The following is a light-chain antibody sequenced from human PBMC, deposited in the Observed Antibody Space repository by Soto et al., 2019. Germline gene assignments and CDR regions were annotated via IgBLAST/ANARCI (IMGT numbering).Light chain of an antibody. CDR3: QQSYSTWT. CDR2: AAS. J-gene: IGKJ1*01. CDR1: RSINSW. Sequence: DIQMTQSPSSLSPSVGDRVTITCRASRSINSWLAWYQQRPGKAPKLLIYAASSLQSGVPSRFSGSGSGTDFTLTISSLQPEDFATYYCQQSYSTWTFGQGTKVDIK. V-gene: IGKV1-39*01.